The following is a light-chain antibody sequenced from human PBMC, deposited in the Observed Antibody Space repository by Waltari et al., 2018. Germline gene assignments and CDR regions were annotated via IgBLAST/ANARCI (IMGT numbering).Light chain of an antibody. J-gene: IGLJ3*02. Sequence: QSALTQPPSASGSPGQSVTISCTGTSSDVGIYDYVSWYQQRSGKAPKLIIYAVTERPSGVPDRFSGSKSGNTASLTVFGLQTEDEGTYYCGSYAGSKILLFGGGTELTVL. CDR3: GSYAGSKILL. CDR1: SSDVGIYDY. V-gene: IGLV2-8*01. CDR2: AVT.